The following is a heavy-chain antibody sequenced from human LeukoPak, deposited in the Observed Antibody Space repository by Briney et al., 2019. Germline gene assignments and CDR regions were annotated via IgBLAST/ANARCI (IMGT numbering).Heavy chain of an antibody. CDR2: ISAYSGDT. CDR3: ARVWELQNRFYYYYMDV. V-gene: IGHV1-18*01. D-gene: IGHD1-26*01. J-gene: IGHJ6*03. CDR1: GYTFTSYG. Sequence: GASVKVSCKASGYTFTSYGISWVRQAPGQGLEWMGWISAYSGDTKNAQKFQGRVTMTTDPSTSTAFMELRSLRSDDTAVYYCARVWELQNRFYYYYMDVWGKGTTVTVSS.